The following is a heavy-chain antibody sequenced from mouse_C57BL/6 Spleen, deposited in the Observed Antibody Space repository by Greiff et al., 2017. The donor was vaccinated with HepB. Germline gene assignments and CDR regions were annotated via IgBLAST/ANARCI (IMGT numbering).Heavy chain of an antibody. CDR2: ISSGSSTI. D-gene: IGHD2-1*01. CDR3: ATYGNYDGYWYFDV. CDR1: GFTFSDYG. Sequence: EVQLVESGGGLVKPGGSLKLSCAASGFTFSDYGMHWVRQAPEKGREWVAYISSGSSTIYYADTVKGRFTISRDNAKNTLFLQMTSLRSEDTAMYYCATYGNYDGYWYFDVWGTGTTVTVSS. J-gene: IGHJ1*03. V-gene: IGHV5-17*01.